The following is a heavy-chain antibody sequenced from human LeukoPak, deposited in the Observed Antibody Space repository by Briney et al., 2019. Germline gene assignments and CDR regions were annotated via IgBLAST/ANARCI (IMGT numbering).Heavy chain of an antibody. D-gene: IGHD2-2*01. V-gene: IGHV4-39*01. J-gene: IGHJ4*02. Sequence: SETLSLTCTVSGGSISSSPYYWGWIRQPPGKGREWIGTIYYSGSTYYNPSLTSRVTISVDTSKNQFSLNLSSVTAADTAVYYCARPYCSSTSCPFDYWGQGTLVTVSS. CDR1: GGSISSSPYY. CDR2: IYYSGST. CDR3: ARPYCSSTSCPFDY.